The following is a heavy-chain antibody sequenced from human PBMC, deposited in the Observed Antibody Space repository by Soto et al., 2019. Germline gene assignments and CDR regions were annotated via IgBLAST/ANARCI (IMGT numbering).Heavy chain of an antibody. CDR1: GFTFSSYE. V-gene: IGHV3-48*03. J-gene: IGHJ3*02. CDR2: ISSSGITI. Sequence: GGSLRLSCAASGFTFSSYEMNWVRQAPGKGLEWVSYISSSGITIYYADSVKGRFTISRDNAKNSLYLQMNSLRAEDTAVYYCARGNDAFDIWGQGTMVTVSS. D-gene: IGHD1-1*01. CDR3: ARGNDAFDI.